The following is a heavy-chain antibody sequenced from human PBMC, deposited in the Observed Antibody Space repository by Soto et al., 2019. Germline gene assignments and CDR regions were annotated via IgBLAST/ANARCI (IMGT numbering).Heavy chain of an antibody. CDR2: IIPIFGTA. Sequence: SVKVACKASGGTFSSYAISWVRQAPGQGLEWMGGIIPIFGTANYAQKFQGRVTITADESTSTAYMELSSLRSEDTAVYYCARAESALLTFDYRGQATPVSVSP. CDR3: ARAESALLTFDY. D-gene: IGHD2-15*01. J-gene: IGHJ4*02. CDR1: GGTFSSYA. V-gene: IGHV1-69*13.